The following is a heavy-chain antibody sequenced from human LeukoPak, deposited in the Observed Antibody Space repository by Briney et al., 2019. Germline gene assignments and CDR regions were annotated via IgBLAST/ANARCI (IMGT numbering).Heavy chain of an antibody. Sequence: GGSLRLSCVVSGGSVCYNYMSWVRQATGKGLEFVSVLSSGGITYYADSVKGRFTITRDNSKNTLSLEMNTLGADDAAVYYCHICGFWGQGTLVTVSS. CDR1: GGSVCYNY. CDR3: HICGF. J-gene: IGHJ4*02. V-gene: IGHV3-53*01. CDR2: LSSGGIT. D-gene: IGHD2-2*01.